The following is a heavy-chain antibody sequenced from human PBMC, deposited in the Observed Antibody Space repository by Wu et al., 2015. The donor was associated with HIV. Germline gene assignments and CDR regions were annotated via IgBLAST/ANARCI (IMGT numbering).Heavy chain of an antibody. D-gene: IGHD6-13*01. CDR3: ARVLQQLVPDDAFDI. CDR1: GYTFTSYY. V-gene: IGHV1-46*03. CDR2: INPSGGST. Sequence: QVQLVQSGAEVKKPGASVKVSCKASGYTFTSYYMHWVRQAPGQGLEWMGIINPSGGSTSYAQKFQGRVTMTRDTSTSTVYMELSSLRPEDTAVYYCARVLQQLVPDDAFDIWGQGTMVTVSS. J-gene: IGHJ3*02.